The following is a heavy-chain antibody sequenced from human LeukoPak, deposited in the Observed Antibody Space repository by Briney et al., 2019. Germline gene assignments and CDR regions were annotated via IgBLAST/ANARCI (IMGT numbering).Heavy chain of an antibody. V-gene: IGHV4-4*02. CDR2: IYHSGST. CDR3: ARYDVGWYYFDY. D-gene: IGHD6-19*01. Sequence: SETLSLTCVVSGGSISSSNWWSWVRQPPEKGLEWIGEIYHSGSTNYSPSLKSRVTISVDKSKNQFSLKLSSVTAADTAVYYCARYDVGWYYFDYWGQGTLVTVSS. J-gene: IGHJ4*02. CDR1: GGSISSSNW.